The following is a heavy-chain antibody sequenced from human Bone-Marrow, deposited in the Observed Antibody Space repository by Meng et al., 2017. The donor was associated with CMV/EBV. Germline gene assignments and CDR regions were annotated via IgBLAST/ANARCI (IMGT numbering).Heavy chain of an antibody. V-gene: IGHV1-18*01. CDR2: ISTYDGDK. Sequence: RVSRKASGYTFTRNAISWVRQAPGQGLEWMGWISTYDGDKNYAQKIQGRVTMTTDTSTSTAYLDLRDLTSDDTAVYYCARDVGPLDYWGQGTLVTVSS. D-gene: IGHD2-15*01. CDR1: GYTFTRNA. CDR3: ARDVGPLDY. J-gene: IGHJ4*02.